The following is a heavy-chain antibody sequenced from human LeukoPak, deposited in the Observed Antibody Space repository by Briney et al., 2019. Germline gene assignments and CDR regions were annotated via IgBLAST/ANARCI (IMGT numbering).Heavy chain of an antibody. CDR2: ISYDGSNK. D-gene: IGHD6-13*01. CDR1: GFTFCSYG. J-gene: IGHJ4*02. CDR3: AKPPAGSSWYYFDY. Sequence: QTGGSLRLSRAASGFTFCSYGMHWVRQAPGKGLEWVAIISYDGSNKYYADSVKGRFTISRDNSKNTLYLQMNSLRAEDTAVYYCAKPPAGSSWYYFDYWGQGTLVTVSS. V-gene: IGHV3-30*18.